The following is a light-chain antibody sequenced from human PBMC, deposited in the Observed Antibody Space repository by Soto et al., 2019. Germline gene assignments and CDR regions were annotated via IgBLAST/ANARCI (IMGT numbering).Light chain of an antibody. CDR2: YVS. V-gene: IGLV2-14*01. J-gene: IGLJ2*01. Sequence: QSALTQPASVSGSPGQSITISCTGTSSDVGGYNYVSWYQQHPGKAPKLLIYYVSNRPSGVSNRVSGSKSGNTASLTISGLQAEDEADYYCSSYTSSILFGGGTKLTVL. CDR1: SSDVGGYNY. CDR3: SSYTSSIL.